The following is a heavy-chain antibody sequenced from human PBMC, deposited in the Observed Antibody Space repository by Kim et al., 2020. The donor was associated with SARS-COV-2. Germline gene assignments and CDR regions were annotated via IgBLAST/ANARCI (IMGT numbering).Heavy chain of an antibody. CDR1: GYTFTSYG. Sequence: ASVKVSCKASGYTFTSYGISWVRQAPGQGLEWMGWISAYNGNTNYAQKLQGRVTMTTDTSTSTAYMELRSLRSDDTAVYYCARIYVLLWFGELSGSYYFDYWGQGTLVTVSS. V-gene: IGHV1-18*01. CDR3: ARIYVLLWFGELSGSYYFDY. J-gene: IGHJ4*02. CDR2: ISAYNGNT. D-gene: IGHD3-10*01.